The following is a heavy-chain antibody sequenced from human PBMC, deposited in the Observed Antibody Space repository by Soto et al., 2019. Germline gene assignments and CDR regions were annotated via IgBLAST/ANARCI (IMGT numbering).Heavy chain of an antibody. J-gene: IGHJ5*02. CDR3: ARQGGLRFLEWLSNNWFDP. V-gene: IGHV4-39*01. Sequence: SETLSLTCTVSGGSISSSSYYWGWIRQPPGKGLEWIGSIYYSGSTYYNPSLKSRVTISVDTSKNQFSLKLSSVTAADTAVYFCARQGGLRFLEWLSNNWFDPWGQGTLVTVSS. CDR1: GGSISSSSYY. CDR2: IYYSGST. D-gene: IGHD3-3*01.